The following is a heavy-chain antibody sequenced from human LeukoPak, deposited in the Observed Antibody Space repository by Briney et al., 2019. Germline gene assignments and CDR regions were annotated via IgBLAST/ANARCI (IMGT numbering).Heavy chain of an antibody. D-gene: IGHD3-9*01. J-gene: IGHJ3*02. CDR1: GGSISSYY. Sequence: SETLSLTCTVSGGSISSYYWSWLRQPAGKGLEWIGRIYTSVRTNYNPSLKSRVTISVDTSKNQFSLKLSSVTAADTAVYYCARDFDGSFDLNPLAFDIWGQGTMVTVSS. V-gene: IGHV4-4*07. CDR2: IYTSVRT. CDR3: ARDFDGSFDLNPLAFDI.